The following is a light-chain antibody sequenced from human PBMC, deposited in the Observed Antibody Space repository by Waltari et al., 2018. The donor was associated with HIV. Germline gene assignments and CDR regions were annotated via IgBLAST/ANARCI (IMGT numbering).Light chain of an antibody. CDR2: SAS. J-gene: IGKJ2*01. CDR1: QSVSSTS. Sequence: IVLTQSPGTLSLSPGEKATLSCRASQSVSSTSLAWYQQKPGQSPRLLIYSASTRANGIPDRFTGSGSGTEFTLTINSLLPEDVAVYYCQQYKDWPPSPFGQGTKVDIK. CDR3: QQYKDWPPSP. V-gene: IGKV3-20*01.